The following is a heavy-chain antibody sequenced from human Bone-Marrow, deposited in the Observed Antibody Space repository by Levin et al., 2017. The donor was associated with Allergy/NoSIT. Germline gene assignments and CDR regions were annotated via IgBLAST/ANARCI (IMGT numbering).Heavy chain of an antibody. V-gene: IGHV4-31*03. D-gene: IGHD6-19*01. CDR1: GGSIRSGGYY. CDR3: ARGRGVGEYSRGWYDPLPFDY. J-gene: IGHJ4*02. CDR2: IYYSGST. Sequence: SQTLSLPCTVSGGSIRSGGYYWSWIRQHPGKGLEWIGYIYYSGSTYYNPSLKSRVTISVDTSKNQFSLKLSSVTAADTAVYYCARGRGVGEYSRGWYDPLPFDYWGQGTLVTVSS.